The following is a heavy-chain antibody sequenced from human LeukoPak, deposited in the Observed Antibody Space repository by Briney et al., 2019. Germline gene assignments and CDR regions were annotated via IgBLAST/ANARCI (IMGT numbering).Heavy chain of an antibody. V-gene: IGHV4-59*08. J-gene: IGHJ5*02. CDR1: GGSISSYY. CDR2: IYYSGST. D-gene: IGHD4-17*01. CDR3: ARLRIDYGDYEASLFDP. Sequence: SETLSLTCTVSGGSISSYYWSWTRQPPGKGLEWIGYIYYSGSTNYNPSLKSRVTISVDTSKNQFSLKLSSVTAADTAVYYCARLRIDYGDYEASLFDPWGQGTLVTVSS.